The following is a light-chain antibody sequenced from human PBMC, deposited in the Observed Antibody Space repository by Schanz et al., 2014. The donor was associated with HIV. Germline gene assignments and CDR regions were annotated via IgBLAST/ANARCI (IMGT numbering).Light chain of an antibody. V-gene: IGLV2-8*01. CDR2: EVT. Sequence: QSALTQPPSASGSPGQSVTISCTGTSSDVGGYNYVSWYQQHPGKAPKIMIYEVTKRASGVPDRFSGSKSGNTASLTVSGLQAEDEADYYCAAWDDTLNAWVFGGGTKLTVL. CDR1: SSDVGGYNY. J-gene: IGLJ3*02. CDR3: AAWDDTLNAWV.